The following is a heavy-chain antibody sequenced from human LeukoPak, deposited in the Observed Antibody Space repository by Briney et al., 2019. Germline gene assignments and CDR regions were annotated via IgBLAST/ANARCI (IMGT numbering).Heavy chain of an antibody. CDR1: GGSFSGYY. CDR2: INHSGST. D-gene: IGHD3-16*02. J-gene: IGHJ4*02. CDR3: ARGVRLGELSLYDY. V-gene: IGHV4-34*01. Sequence: KPSETLSLTCAVYGGSFSGYYWSWIRQPPGKGLEWIGEINHSGSTNYNPSLKSRVTISVDTSKNQFSLKLSSVTAADTAVYYCARGVRLGELSLYDYWGQGTLVTVSS.